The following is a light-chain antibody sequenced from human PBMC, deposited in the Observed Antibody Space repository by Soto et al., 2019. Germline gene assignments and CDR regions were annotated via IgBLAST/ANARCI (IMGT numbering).Light chain of an antibody. CDR3: QQYDSFSVT. V-gene: IGKV1D-16*01. Sequence: DIQMTQSPSSVSASVGDRVTITCRASQAISSWLAWYQQKPGKAPKLLIYGASSLQSGVPPRFSGSGSGTEFTLTISSLQPDDFATYYCQQYDSFSVTFGQGTKVDIK. J-gene: IGKJ1*01. CDR1: QAISSW. CDR2: GAS.